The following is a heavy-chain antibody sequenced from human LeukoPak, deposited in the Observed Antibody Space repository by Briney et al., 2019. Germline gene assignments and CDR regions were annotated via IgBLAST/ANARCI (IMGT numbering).Heavy chain of an antibody. V-gene: IGHV4-59*11. J-gene: IGHJ4*02. Sequence: SETLSLTCIVSGGSINNHYWTWIRQTPGKGLEWIGDIHYTGTTKYNPSLKSRVTISIDTSKNQFSLELSSVTAADTAVYYCARRAGTTGPLFDYWGQGTLVTVSS. D-gene: IGHD1-1*01. CDR1: GGSINNHY. CDR3: ARRAGTTGPLFDY. CDR2: IHYTGTT.